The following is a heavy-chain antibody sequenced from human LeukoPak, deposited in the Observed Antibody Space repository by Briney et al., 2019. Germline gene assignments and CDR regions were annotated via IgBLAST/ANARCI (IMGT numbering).Heavy chain of an antibody. CDR2: IKQDGSEK. J-gene: IGHJ6*02. Sequence: GGSLRLSCAASGFTFSSYWMSWVRQTPGKGLEWAANIKQDGSEKYYVDSVKGRFTISRDNAKNSLYLQMNSLRAEDTAVYYCARDDKEGPTGWGYYYYYGMDVWGQGTTVTVSS. D-gene: IGHD7-27*01. CDR3: ARDDKEGPTGWGYYYYYGMDV. V-gene: IGHV3-7*01. CDR1: GFTFSSYW.